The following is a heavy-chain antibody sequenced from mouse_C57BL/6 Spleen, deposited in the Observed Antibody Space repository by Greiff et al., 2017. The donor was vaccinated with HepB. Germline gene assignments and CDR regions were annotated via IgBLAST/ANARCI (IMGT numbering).Heavy chain of an antibody. Sequence: EVQLQQSGPELVKPGASVKISCKASGYSFTGYYMNWVKQSPEKSLEWIGEINPSTGGTTYNQKFKAKATLTVDKSSSTAYMQLKSLTSEDSAVYYCASGGYDDYYAMDYWGQGTSVTVSS. CDR3: ASGGYDDYYAMDY. CDR1: GYSFTGYY. CDR2: INPSTGGT. V-gene: IGHV1-42*01. J-gene: IGHJ4*01. D-gene: IGHD2-2*01.